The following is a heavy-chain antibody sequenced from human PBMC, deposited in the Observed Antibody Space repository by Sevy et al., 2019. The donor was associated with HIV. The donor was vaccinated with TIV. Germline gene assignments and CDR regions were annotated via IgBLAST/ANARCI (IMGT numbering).Heavy chain of an antibody. V-gene: IGHV3-53*01. Sequence: GGSLRLSCAASGFTVSSNYMSWVRQAPGKGLEWVSVIYSDGSTYYADSVKGRFTISSDNSKNTLYLQMNSLRAEDKDVYYCEWEGAIGYYYYYGMDVWGQGTTVTVSS. D-gene: IGHD2-21*01. CDR2: IYSDGST. CDR3: EWEGAIGYYYYYGMDV. J-gene: IGHJ6*02. CDR1: GFTVSSNY.